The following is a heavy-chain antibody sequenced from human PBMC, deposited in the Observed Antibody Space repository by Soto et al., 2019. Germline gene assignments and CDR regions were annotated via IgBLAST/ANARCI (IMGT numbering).Heavy chain of an antibody. V-gene: IGHV3-23*01. J-gene: IGHJ4*02. CDR2: ISGSGGST. Sequence: EVQLLESGGGLVQPGGSLRLSCAASGFTFSSYAMSWVRQAPGKGLEWVSAISGSGGSTYYADSVKGRFTISRDNSKNTLYLQMNGLRAEDTAVYYCAKVGWSIVVVPDGGYWGQGTLVTVSS. CDR3: AKVGWSIVVVPDGGY. CDR1: GFTFSSYA. D-gene: IGHD2-2*01.